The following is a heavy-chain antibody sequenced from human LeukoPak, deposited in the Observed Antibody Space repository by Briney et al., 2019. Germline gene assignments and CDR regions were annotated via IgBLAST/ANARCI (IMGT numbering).Heavy chain of an antibody. CDR3: ARRLDV. CDR1: SNNY. CDR2: INYSGIT. V-gene: IGHV4-39*01. J-gene: IGHJ6*02. Sequence: SNNYMSWVRQSPWKGLEWIGSINYSGITYYNPSLKSRVTISVDTSKNEFTLKLSSVTAADTAVYYCARRLDVWGQGTTVTVSS.